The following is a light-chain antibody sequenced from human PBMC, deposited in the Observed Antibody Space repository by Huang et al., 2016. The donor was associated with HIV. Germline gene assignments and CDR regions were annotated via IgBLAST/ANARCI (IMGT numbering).Light chain of an antibody. CDR2: DAS. J-gene: IGKJ1*01. CDR3: QQYGSAPVT. V-gene: IGKV3D-20*01. Sequence: EIVLTQSPVTLSLAPGERVTLSCGASQSVSRDYLAWYQQKPGLAPRLLIYDASIRATGVPDRFSGSGSGTDFTLSISYLEPEDFAVYYCQQYGSAPVTFGHGTRLEI. CDR1: QSVSRDY.